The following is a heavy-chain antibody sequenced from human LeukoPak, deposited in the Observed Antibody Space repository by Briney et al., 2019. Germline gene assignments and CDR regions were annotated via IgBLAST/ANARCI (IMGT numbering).Heavy chain of an antibody. CDR3: ARVSRIVVVTAIDYYFDY. CDR1: GGTFSSYA. CDR2: MNPNSGNT. V-gene: IGHV1-8*02. D-gene: IGHD2-21*02. Sequence: ASVKVSCKASGGTFSSYAISWVRQATGQGLEWMGWMNPNSGNTGYAQKFQGRVTMTRNTSISTAYMELSSLRSEDTAVYYCARVSRIVVVTAIDYYFDYWGQGTLVTVSS. J-gene: IGHJ4*02.